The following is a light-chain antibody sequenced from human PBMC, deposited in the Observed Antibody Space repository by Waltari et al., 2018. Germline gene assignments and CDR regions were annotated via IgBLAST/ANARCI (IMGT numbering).Light chain of an antibody. J-gene: IGKJ5*01. CDR3: QQYSSSPIT. V-gene: IGKV4-1*01. CDR1: KSLFFGASGKNY. CDR2: WAS. Sequence: DIVLTQSPDSLAVSLGERATIDCWSNKSLFFGASGKNYLAWYQQKPGQPPKVLIYWASTREAGVPERISGSGSGAHFTLTVDSLQAEDVAVYYCQQYSSSPITFGQGTRLEI.